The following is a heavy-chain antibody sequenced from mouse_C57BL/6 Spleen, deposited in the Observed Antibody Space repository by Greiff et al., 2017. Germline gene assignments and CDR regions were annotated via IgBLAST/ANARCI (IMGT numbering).Heavy chain of an antibody. CDR3: ARGSIHGYGYFDV. V-gene: IGHV1-50*01. CDR2: IDPSDSYT. CDR1: GYTFTSYW. Sequence: VQLQQPGAELVKPGASVKLSCKASGYTFTSYWMQWVKQRPGQGLEWIGEIDPSDSYTNYNQKFKGKATLTVDTSSSTAYMQLSSLTSEDSAVYYCARGSIHGYGYFDVWGTGTTVTVSS. J-gene: IGHJ1*03. D-gene: IGHD1-1*02.